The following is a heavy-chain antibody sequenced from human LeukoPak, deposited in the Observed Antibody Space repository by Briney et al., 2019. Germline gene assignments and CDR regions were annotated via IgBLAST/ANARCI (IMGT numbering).Heavy chain of an antibody. D-gene: IGHD2-8*01. J-gene: IGHJ4*02. CDR2: MFSGGST. CDR1: GFTVSNNY. V-gene: IGHV3-66*01. CDR3: ARGGATRYCTNGVCHYFDY. Sequence: GGSLRLSCAASGFTVSNNYMSWVRQAPGKGLEWVSVMFSGGSTNYADSVKGRLTISRDNSKNTLYLQMNSLRAEDTAVYYCARGGATRYCTNGVCHYFDYWGQGTLVTVSS.